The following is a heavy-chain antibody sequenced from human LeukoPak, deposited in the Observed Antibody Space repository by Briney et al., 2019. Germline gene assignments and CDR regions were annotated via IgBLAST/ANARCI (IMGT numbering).Heavy chain of an antibody. V-gene: IGHV1-18*01. CDR2: ISAYNGNT. CDR1: GYTFTSYG. D-gene: IGHD3-10*01. CDR3: ARDGTGINTLWFGELHRSVYYYYGMDV. J-gene: IGHJ6*02. Sequence: GASVKVSCKASGYTFTSYGISWVRQAPGQGLEWMGWISAYNGNTHYAQNLQGRVTMTTDTSTSTAYMELRSLRSDDTAVYYCARDGTGINTLWFGELHRSVYYYYGMDVWGRGTTVTVSS.